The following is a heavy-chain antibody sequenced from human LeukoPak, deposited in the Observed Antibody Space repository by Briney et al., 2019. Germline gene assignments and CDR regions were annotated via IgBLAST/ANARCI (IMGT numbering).Heavy chain of an antibody. D-gene: IGHD3-22*01. J-gene: IGHJ3*02. CDR1: GFTFNRYN. CDR2: ISTSSSYI. Sequence: GGSLRLSCAASGFTFNRYNMNWVRRAPGKGLEWVSSISTSSSYIYFADSVRGRFTISRDNAKKSLYLQMNSLRAEDTAVYYCTRDHHRRHYDSQARNTFDIWGQGTMVTVSS. CDR3: TRDHHRRHYDSQARNTFDI. V-gene: IGHV3-21*01.